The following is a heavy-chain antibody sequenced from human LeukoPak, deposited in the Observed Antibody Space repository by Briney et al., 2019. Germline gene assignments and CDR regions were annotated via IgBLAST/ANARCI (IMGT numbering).Heavy chain of an antibody. D-gene: IGHD6-19*01. J-gene: IGHJ4*02. V-gene: IGHV4-39*01. CDR1: GGSISSSSYY. CDR2: IYYSGST. Sequence: SETLSLTCTVSGGSISSSSYYWGWIRQPPGKGLEWFGSIYYSGSTYYNPSLKSRVTISVDTSKNQFSLKLSSVTAADTAVYYCAGPSGGWYYFDYSGQGTLVTVSS. CDR3: AGPSGGWYYFDY.